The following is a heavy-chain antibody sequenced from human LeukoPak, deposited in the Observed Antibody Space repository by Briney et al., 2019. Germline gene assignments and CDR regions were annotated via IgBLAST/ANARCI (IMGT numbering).Heavy chain of an antibody. CDR2: ISGSGGST. CDR1: GFTFSSYA. J-gene: IGHJ4*02. Sequence: PGGSLRLSCAASGFTFSSYAMSWVRQAPGKGLEWVSAISGSGGSTYYADSVKGRFTISRDKSNNTLYLQMNSLRAEDTAVYYCAKENGEQVHFDYWGQGTLVTVSS. D-gene: IGHD6-13*01. V-gene: IGHV3-23*01. CDR3: AKENGEQVHFDY.